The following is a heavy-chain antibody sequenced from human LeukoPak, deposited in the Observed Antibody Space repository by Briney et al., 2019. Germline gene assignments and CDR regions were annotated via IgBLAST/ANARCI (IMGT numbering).Heavy chain of an antibody. CDR2: ISSSGAYT. J-gene: IGHJ3*01. V-gene: IGHV3-21*01. Sequence: GGSLRLSCVASGFNVTRYSMHWVRQSPGKGLEWVSSISSSGAYTYYADSLRGRFTISRDNAKSSLYLQMNSLRDGDTALYYCARCRYDTLGGDSFDVWGQGTMVTVSS. CDR1: GFNVTRYS. D-gene: IGHD5-12*01. CDR3: ARCRYDTLGGDSFDV.